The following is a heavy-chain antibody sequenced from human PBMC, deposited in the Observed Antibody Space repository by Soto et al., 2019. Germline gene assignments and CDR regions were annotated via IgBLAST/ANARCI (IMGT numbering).Heavy chain of an antibody. Sequence: QVQLVESGGGVVQPGRSLRLSCAASGFTFSSYAMHWVRQAPGKGLEWVAVISYDGSNKYYADSVKGRFTISRDNSKNTLYLQMNGLRAEDTAVYYCARAGRVFRSNNWFDPWGQGTLVTVSS. CDR1: GFTFSSYA. J-gene: IGHJ5*02. D-gene: IGHD1-26*01. CDR3: ARAGRVFRSNNWFDP. CDR2: ISYDGSNK. V-gene: IGHV3-30-3*01.